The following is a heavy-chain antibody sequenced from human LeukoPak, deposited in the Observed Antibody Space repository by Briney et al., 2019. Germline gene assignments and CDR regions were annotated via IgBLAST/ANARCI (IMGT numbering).Heavy chain of an antibody. V-gene: IGHV3-23*01. CDR2: ISGSGGST. Sequence: PGGSLRLACAASGFTFSSYAMSWVRQAPGKGLEWVSAISGSGGSTYYADSVKGRFTISRDNSKNTLYLQMNSLRAEDTAVYYCAKGGSGWYLYNWFDPWGQGTLVTVSS. CDR1: GFTFSSYA. D-gene: IGHD6-19*01. CDR3: AKGGSGWYLYNWFDP. J-gene: IGHJ5*02.